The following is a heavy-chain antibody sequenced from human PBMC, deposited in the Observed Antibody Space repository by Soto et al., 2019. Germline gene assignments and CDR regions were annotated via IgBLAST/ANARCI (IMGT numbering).Heavy chain of an antibody. J-gene: IGHJ4*02. V-gene: IGHV3-23*01. CDR2: ISAGGGTT. Sequence: LGLSCAASGFAFDINGMTWVRQVPGKGLEWVSAISAGGGTTYYADPVKGRFTISRDNSKNMLYLQMNSLRAEDTAVYYCAKVRRDFPWLLERDYLDFWGEGTPVTVSS. D-gene: IGHD3-9*01. CDR3: AKVRRDFPWLLERDYLDF. CDR1: GFAFDING.